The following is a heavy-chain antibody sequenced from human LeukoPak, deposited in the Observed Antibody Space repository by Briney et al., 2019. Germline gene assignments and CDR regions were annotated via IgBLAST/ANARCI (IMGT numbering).Heavy chain of an antibody. D-gene: IGHD6-13*01. CDR2: ISSSSSYI. CDR1: GFTFSSYA. V-gene: IGHV3-21*04. Sequence: GGSLRLSCSASGFTFSSYAMNWVRQAAGKGLEWVSTISSSSSYIYYADSVKGRFTVARANAKKSLNLQMTSVRAEDTAVYYCAREAGTNYYGMDVWGQGTTVTVSS. J-gene: IGHJ6*02. CDR3: AREAGTNYYGMDV.